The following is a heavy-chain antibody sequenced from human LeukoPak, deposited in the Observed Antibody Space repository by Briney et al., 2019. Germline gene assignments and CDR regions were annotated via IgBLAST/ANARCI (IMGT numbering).Heavy chain of an antibody. J-gene: IGHJ4*02. CDR2: INHSGST. D-gene: IGHD3-22*01. Sequence: PSETLSLTCAVYGGSFSGYYWSWIRQPPGKGLEWIGEINHSGSTNYNPSLKSRVTIPVDTSKNQFSLKLSSVTAADTAVYYCARGPHTGVNYYDSSGYYYWGQGTLVTVSS. V-gene: IGHV4-34*01. CDR1: GGSFSGYY. CDR3: ARGPHTGVNYYDSSGYYY.